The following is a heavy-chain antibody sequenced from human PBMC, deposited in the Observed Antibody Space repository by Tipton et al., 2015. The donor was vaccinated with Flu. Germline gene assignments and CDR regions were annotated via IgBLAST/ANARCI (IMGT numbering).Heavy chain of an antibody. Sequence: TLSLTCTVSGGSISSYYWSWIRQPAGKGLEWIGRIYTSGSTNYNPSLKSRVTMSVDTSKNQFSLKLSSVTAADTAVYYCARVGGTRLINYYYYYMDVWGKGTTVTVSS. J-gene: IGHJ6*03. D-gene: IGHD3-10*01. CDR3: ARVGGTRLINYYYYYMDV. CDR1: GGSISSYY. V-gene: IGHV4-4*07. CDR2: IYTSGST.